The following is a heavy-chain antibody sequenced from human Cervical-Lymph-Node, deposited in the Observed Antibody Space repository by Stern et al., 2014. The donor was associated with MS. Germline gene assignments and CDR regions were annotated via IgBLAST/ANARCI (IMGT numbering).Heavy chain of an antibody. CDR2: VYYNGRT. CDR3: SRQTASVLTQALFDF. D-gene: IGHD2-21*02. V-gene: IGHV4-39*01. J-gene: IGHJ4*02. Sequence: QLQLQESGPGLVKPSETLSLTCSVSGGSITNKSYYWGWIRQSPGKGMEWIGGVYYNGRTSYNPSLKSRVTRSVDPSKNLFSLKVSSVTAADTALYYCSRQTASVLTQALFDFWGRGTLVTVSS. CDR1: GGSITNKSYY.